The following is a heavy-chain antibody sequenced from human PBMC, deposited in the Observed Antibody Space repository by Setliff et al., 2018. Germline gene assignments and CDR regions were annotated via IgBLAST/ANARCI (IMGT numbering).Heavy chain of an antibody. Sequence: SETLSLTCTVSGGSISSYYWSWLRQPPGKGLEWIGYIYYSGSTNYNPSLKSRVTISVDTSKNQFSLKLSSVTAADTAVYYCAREGNTRPTYYYYGMDVWGQGTTVTVSS. CDR1: GGSISSYY. CDR2: IYYSGST. V-gene: IGHV4-59*01. J-gene: IGHJ6*02. CDR3: AREGNTRPTYYYYGMDV.